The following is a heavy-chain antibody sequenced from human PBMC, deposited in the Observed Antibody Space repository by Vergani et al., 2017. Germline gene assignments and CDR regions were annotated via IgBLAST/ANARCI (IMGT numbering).Heavy chain of an antibody. J-gene: IGHJ5*02. CDR3: AREVNGGVKNNWFDP. Sequence: QVQLQESGPGLVKPSETLSLTCTVSNDSVSNTFYYWGWIRQTPGKGLEWIGSIYYSGSTYYNPSLKSRVTISVDTSKNQFSLKLSSVTAADTAVYYCAREVNGGVKNNWFDPWGQGTLVTVSS. D-gene: IGHD4-23*01. V-gene: IGHV4-39*07. CDR1: NDSVSNTFYY. CDR2: IYYSGST.